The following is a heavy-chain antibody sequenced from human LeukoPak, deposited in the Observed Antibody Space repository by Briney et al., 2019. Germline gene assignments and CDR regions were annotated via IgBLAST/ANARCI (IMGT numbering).Heavy chain of an antibody. CDR2: MNHNSGNT. D-gene: IGHD6-6*01. CDR1: GYTFTSYD. CDR3: ATAHSYSSSSFDP. Sequence: ASVKVSCKASGYTFTSYDINWVRQATGQGLEWMGWMNHNSGNTGYAQKFQGRVTMTRNTSISTAYMELSSLRSEDTAVYYCATAHSYSSSSFDPWGQGTLVTVSS. J-gene: IGHJ5*02. V-gene: IGHV1-8*01.